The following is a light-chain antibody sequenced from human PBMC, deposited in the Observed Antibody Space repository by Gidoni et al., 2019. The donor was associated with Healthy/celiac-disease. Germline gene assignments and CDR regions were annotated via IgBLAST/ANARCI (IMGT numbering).Light chain of an antibody. CDR3: QQSYSTPST. Sequence: DIQMTQSPSSLSASVGDRVTITCRASQSISSYLNWHQQKPGKAPKLLIDAASSLQSGAPSRFSGSGAWTDFSLTISLLPPEYFATYYCQQSYSTPSTFGQGTQLEIK. CDR2: AAS. CDR1: QSISSY. V-gene: IGKV1-39*01. J-gene: IGKJ2*01.